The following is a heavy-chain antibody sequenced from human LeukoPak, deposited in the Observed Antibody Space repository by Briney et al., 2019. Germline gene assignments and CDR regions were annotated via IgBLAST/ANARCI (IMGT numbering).Heavy chain of an antibody. V-gene: IGHV3-23*01. D-gene: IGHD3-9*01. Sequence: GGSLRLSCAASGFTFSSYAMSWVRQVPGKGLEWVSAISGGGGSTYYADSVKGRFTISRDISKNTLYLQMNSLSAEDTAVYYCARDYDVLTGLFDYWGQGTLVTVSS. CDR2: ISGGGGST. CDR1: GFTFSSYA. CDR3: ARDYDVLTGLFDY. J-gene: IGHJ4*02.